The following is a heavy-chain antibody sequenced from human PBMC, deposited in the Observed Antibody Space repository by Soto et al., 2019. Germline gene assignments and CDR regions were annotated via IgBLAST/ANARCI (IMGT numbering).Heavy chain of an antibody. V-gene: IGHV3-30-3*01. CDR3: ARSIPNTMVRGPVSYYYYGMDV. Sequence: GGSLRLSCAASGFTFSSYAMHWVRQAPGKGLEWVAVISYDGSNKYYADSVKGRFTISRDNSKNTLYLQMNSLRAEDTAVYYCARSIPNTMVRGPVSYYYYGMDVWGQGTTVTVSS. CDR1: GFTFSSYA. J-gene: IGHJ6*02. D-gene: IGHD3-10*01. CDR2: ISYDGSNK.